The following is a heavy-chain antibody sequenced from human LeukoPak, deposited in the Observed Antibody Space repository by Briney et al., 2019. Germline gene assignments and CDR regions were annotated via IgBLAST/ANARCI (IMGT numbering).Heavy chain of an antibody. CDR2: INHSGST. D-gene: IGHD3-22*01. J-gene: IGHJ4*02. Sequence: SETLSLTCAVYGGSFSGYYGSWIRQPPGKGLEWIGEINHSGSTNYNPSLKSRVTISVDTSKNQFSLKLSSVTAADTAVYYCARGARSSGYFFDYWGQGTLVTVSS. CDR1: GGSFSGYY. V-gene: IGHV4-34*01. CDR3: ARGARSSGYFFDY.